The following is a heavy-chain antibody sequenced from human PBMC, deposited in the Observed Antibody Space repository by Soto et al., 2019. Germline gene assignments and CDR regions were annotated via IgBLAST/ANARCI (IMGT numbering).Heavy chain of an antibody. J-gene: IGHJ6*02. Sequence: QVQLVQSGAEVKKPGASVKVSCKASGYTFTTYDISWVRQAPGQGLEWMGRISTYNVNTNYPQSLQGRLTMTTDTSTTTAHMELRTLRSDDTAVYYCARDPYHVLMVNAPNLYGMDVWGQGTTVTVSS. D-gene: IGHD2-8*01. CDR3: ARDPYHVLMVNAPNLYGMDV. CDR2: ISTYNVNT. V-gene: IGHV1-18*01. CDR1: GYTFTTYD.